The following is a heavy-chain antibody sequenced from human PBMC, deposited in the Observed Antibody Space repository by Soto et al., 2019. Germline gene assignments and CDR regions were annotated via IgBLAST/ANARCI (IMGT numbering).Heavy chain of an antibody. V-gene: IGHV3-30-3*01. CDR3: ARDPLWGTAMVLWYFDL. D-gene: IGHD5-18*01. J-gene: IGHJ2*01. Sequence: QVQLVESGGGVVQPGRSLRLSCAASGFTFSSYAMHWVRQAPGKGLGWVAVISYDGSNKYYADSVKGRFTISRDNSKNTQYLQMTSLRAEDTAVYYCARDPLWGTAMVLWYFDLWGRGTLVTVSS. CDR2: ISYDGSNK. CDR1: GFTFSSYA.